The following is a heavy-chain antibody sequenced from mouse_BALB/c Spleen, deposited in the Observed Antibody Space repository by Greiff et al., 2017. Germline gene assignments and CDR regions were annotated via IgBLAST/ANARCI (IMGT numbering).Heavy chain of an antibody. CDR3: ARASYHAMDY. V-gene: IGHV5-9-4*01. CDR2: ISSGGSYT. J-gene: IGHJ4*01. CDR1: GFTFSSYA. Sequence: DVKLVESGGGLVKPGGSLKLSCAASGFTFSSYAMSWVRQSPEKRLEWVAEISSGGSYTYYPDTVTGRFTISRDNAKNTLYLEMSSLRSEDTAMYYCARASYHAMDYWGQGTSVTVSS.